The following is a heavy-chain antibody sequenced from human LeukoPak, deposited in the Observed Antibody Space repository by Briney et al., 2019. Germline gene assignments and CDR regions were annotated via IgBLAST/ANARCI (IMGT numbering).Heavy chain of an antibody. CDR1: GYTFTSYD. D-gene: IGHD2-2*01. CDR3: ARRGDIVAVLTYYYGMDV. J-gene: IGHJ6*02. Sequence: ASVKVSCKASGYTFTSYDINWVRQATGQGLEWMGWMNPNSGNTGYAQKFQGRVTMTRNTSISTAYMELSSLRSEDTAVYYCARRGDIVAVLTYYYGMDVWGQGTTVTVSS. V-gene: IGHV1-8*01. CDR2: MNPNSGNT.